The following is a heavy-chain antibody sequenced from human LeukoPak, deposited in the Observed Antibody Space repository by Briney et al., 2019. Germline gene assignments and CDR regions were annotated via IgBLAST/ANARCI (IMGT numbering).Heavy chain of an antibody. CDR1: GYTFTNYY. D-gene: IGHD1-14*01. CDR2: INPSGGST. V-gene: IGHV1-46*01. Sequence: ASVKVSCKASGYTFTNYYMHWVRQAPGQGLEWMGIINPSGGSTNYAQKFQGRVTMTTDTSTSTAYMELRSLRSDDTAVYYCARASTHRYNLKSGQVNDAFDIWGQGTMVTVSS. CDR3: ARASTHRYNLKSGQVNDAFDI. J-gene: IGHJ3*02.